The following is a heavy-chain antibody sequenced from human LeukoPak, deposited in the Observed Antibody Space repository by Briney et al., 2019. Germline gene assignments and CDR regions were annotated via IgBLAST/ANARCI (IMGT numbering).Heavy chain of an antibody. J-gene: IGHJ3*02. V-gene: IGHV1-18*01. Sequence: ASVKVSCKASGGTFSSYAISWVRQAPGQGLEWMGWISGYNGNATYTQKLQGRVIMTTDTSTTTAYMDLRSLRSDDTAVSYCARDAGYCSSETCYDDAFDIWGQGTMVTVSS. CDR1: GGTFSSYA. CDR2: ISGYNGNA. D-gene: IGHD2-2*01. CDR3: ARDAGYCSSETCYDDAFDI.